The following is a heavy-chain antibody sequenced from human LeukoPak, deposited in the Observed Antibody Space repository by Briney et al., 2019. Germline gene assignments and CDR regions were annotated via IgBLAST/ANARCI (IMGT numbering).Heavy chain of an antibody. CDR2: TSGSGGNT. D-gene: IGHD6-19*01. CDR3: ARGYSSGWYP. V-gene: IGHV3-23*01. J-gene: IGHJ5*02. CDR1: GFSFSNYA. Sequence: GGSLRLSCAASGFSFSNYAMSWVRQAPGQGLEWVSATSGSGGNTYYADSVKGRFTISRDNSKNTLYLQMNSLRAADTAVYYCARGYSSGWYPWGQGTLVTVSS.